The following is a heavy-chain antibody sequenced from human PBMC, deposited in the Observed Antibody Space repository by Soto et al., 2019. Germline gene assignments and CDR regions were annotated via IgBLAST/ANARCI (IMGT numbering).Heavy chain of an antibody. D-gene: IGHD3-3*01. J-gene: IGHJ6*01. Sequence: PGESLKLSCQGSGYSFTSYWIGWVRQMPGKGLEWMGIIYPGDSDTRYSPSFQGQVTISAAKSISTAYLQWSSLKASDTAMYYCARHYDFLCCPHYYHYVTAICAQGTTVTGSA. CDR1: GYSFTSYW. CDR3: ARHYDFLCCPHYYHYVTAI. V-gene: IGHV5-51*01. CDR2: IYPGDSDT.